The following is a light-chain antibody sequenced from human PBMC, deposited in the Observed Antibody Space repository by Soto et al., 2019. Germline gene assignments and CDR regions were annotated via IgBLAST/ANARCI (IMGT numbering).Light chain of an antibody. Sequence: QSVLTQPPSASGSPGQSVTISCTGSNTDVGAYNYVTWYQQYPGKAPTVMIYEVTKRPSGISSRFSGSKSGNTASLTISGLQAEDEADYYCASYTSSSTSVIFGRGTKLTVL. CDR3: ASYTSSSTSVI. J-gene: IGLJ2*01. V-gene: IGLV2-14*01. CDR1: NTDVGAYNY. CDR2: EVT.